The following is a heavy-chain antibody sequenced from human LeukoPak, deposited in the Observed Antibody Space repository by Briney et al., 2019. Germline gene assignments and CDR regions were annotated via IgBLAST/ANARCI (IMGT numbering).Heavy chain of an antibody. Sequence: SVKVSCKASGYTFTGYYMHWVRQAPGQGLEWMRGILPIFGTANYAQKFQGRVTITADKSTSTAYMELSSLRSEDTAVYYCARVVGVQQLSTGTYYYYYYMDVWGKGTTVTISS. V-gene: IGHV1-69*06. J-gene: IGHJ6*03. CDR1: GYTFTGYY. CDR2: ILPIFGTA. CDR3: ARVVGVQQLSTGTYYYYYYMDV. D-gene: IGHD6-13*01.